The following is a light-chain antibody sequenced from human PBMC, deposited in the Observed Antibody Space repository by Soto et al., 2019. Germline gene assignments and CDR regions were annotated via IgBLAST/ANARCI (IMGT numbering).Light chain of an antibody. Sequence: EIVLTQSPGTLSLSPGERATLSCRASQSFSSNYLAWYQQKPGQAPRLLIYGASSRATGIPDRCSGSGSATDFTLTISRLEPEDSAIYYCQQYGSWTFGQGTKVEIK. CDR3: QQYGSWT. V-gene: IGKV3-20*01. J-gene: IGKJ1*01. CDR2: GAS. CDR1: QSFSSNY.